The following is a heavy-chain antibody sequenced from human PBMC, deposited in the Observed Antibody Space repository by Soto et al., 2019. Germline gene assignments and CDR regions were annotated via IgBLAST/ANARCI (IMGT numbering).Heavy chain of an antibody. J-gene: IGHJ4*02. CDR1: GGTFSNYA. CDR3: ARATKSENYDSSGYSFLFDY. D-gene: IGHD3-22*01. V-gene: IGHV1-69*13. Sequence: GASVKVSFKASGGTFSNYAISWLRQAPGQGLEWMGGIIPIFGTANYAQKFQGRVTITADESTSTAYMELSSLRSEDTAVYYCARATKSENYDSSGYSFLFDYWGQGTLVTVSS. CDR2: IIPIFGTA.